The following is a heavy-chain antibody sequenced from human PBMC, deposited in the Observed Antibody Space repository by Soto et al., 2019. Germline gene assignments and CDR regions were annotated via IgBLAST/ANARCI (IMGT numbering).Heavy chain of an antibody. J-gene: IGHJ6*01. CDR1: GYSFTSYW. Sequence: GESLKISCKGSGYSFTSYWIGWVCQMPWKGLEWMGIIYPGDSDTRYSPSFQGQVTISADKSISTAYLQWSSLKASDTAMYYCARQASTIFGVVKDYYYYYGMDVWGQGPTVTVSS. D-gene: IGHD3-3*01. CDR3: ARQASTIFGVVKDYYYYYGMDV. CDR2: IYPGDSDT. V-gene: IGHV5-51*01.